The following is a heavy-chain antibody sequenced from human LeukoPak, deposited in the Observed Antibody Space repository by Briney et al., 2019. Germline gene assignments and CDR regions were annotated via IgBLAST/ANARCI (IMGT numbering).Heavy chain of an antibody. Sequence: ASVKVSCKASGGTLSSYATSWVRQAPGQGLEWMGRIIPILGIANYAQKFQGRVTITADKSTSTAYMELSSLRSEDTAVYYCARDRGGPAVNNWFDPWGQGTLVTVSS. CDR1: GGTLSSYA. V-gene: IGHV1-69*04. J-gene: IGHJ5*02. CDR2: IIPILGIA. CDR3: ARDRGGPAVNNWFDP. D-gene: IGHD2-2*01.